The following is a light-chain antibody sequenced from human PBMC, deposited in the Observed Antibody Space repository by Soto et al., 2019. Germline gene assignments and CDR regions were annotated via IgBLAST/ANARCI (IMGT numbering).Light chain of an antibody. CDR1: QSVSSTS. V-gene: IGKV3-20*01. J-gene: IGKJ2*01. CDR3: HHYGSSPFT. CDR2: GAS. Sequence: IVLTQSPGTLSLSPGERATLSCRASQSVSSTSLDWYQQKPGQAPRLLIYGASSRATGVPDRISGIGAGTDGPLTISRREPEECAVYDFHHYGSSPFTFGQGTKVEI.